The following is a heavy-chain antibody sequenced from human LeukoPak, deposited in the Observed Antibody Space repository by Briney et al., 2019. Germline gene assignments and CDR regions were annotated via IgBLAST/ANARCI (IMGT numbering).Heavy chain of an antibody. CDR3: AKSANALYYYYGMDV. CDR1: GFTFDDYA. V-gene: IGHV3-9*01. J-gene: IGHJ6*02. Sequence: PGGSLRLSCAASGFTFDDYAMHWVRQAAGKGLEWVSGISWNSGSIGYADSVKGRFTISRDNAKNSLYLQMNSLRAEDTALYYCAKSANALYYYYGMDVWGQGTTVTVSS. CDR2: ISWNSGSI.